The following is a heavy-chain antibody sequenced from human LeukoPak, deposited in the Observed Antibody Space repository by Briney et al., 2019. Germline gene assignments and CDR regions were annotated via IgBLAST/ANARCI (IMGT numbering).Heavy chain of an antibody. CDR2: IKQDGSEK. D-gene: IGHD2-2*01. CDR3: ASGGRCSSTSCPSGGYYFDY. J-gene: IGHJ4*02. V-gene: IGHV3-7*01. CDR1: GFTFSSYW. Sequence: GGSLRLSCAASGFTFSSYWMSWVRQAPGKGLEWVANIKQDGSEKYYVDSVKGRFTISRDNAKNSLYLRMNSLRAEDTAVYYCASGGRCSSTSCPSGGYYFDYWGQGTLVTVSS.